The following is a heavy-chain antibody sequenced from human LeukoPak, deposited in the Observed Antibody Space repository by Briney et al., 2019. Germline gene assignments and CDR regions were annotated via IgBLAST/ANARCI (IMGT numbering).Heavy chain of an antibody. Sequence: GGSLTLSCAVSGITLSNYGMTCVRRAPGKGLEWVAGISDTGGRTNYAAYVKGRFTISRDNPKNTLYLQMNSLRAEDTAVYFCAKRGVVIRVILVGFHKEAYYFDSWGQGALVTVSS. D-gene: IGHD3-22*01. J-gene: IGHJ4*02. CDR3: AKRGVVIRVILVGFHKEAYYFDS. CDR2: ISDTGGRT. CDR1: GITLSNYG. V-gene: IGHV3-23*01.